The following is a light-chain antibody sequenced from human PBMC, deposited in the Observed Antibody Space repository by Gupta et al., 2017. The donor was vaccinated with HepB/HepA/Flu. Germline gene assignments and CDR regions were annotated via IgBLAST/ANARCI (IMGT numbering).Light chain of an antibody. CDR2: DDS. V-gene: IGLV3-21*03. CDR3: QVWDSSSDHPDVV. CDR1: NIGSKR. Sequence: SYVLTQPPSVSVAPGKTARITCGGNNIGSKRVHWYQQKPGQAPVLVVYDDSDRPSGIPERFSGSNSGNTATLTNSRVEAGDESDYYCQVWDSSSDHPDVVFCGGTKLTVL. J-gene: IGLJ2*01.